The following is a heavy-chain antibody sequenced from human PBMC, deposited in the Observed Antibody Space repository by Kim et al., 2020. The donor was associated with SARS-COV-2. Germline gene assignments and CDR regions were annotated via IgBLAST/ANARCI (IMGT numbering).Heavy chain of an antibody. CDR1: GFTFSSYG. V-gene: IGHV3-33*06. Sequence: GGSLRLSCAASGFTFSSYGMHWVRQAPGKGLEWVAVIWYDGSNKYYADSVKGRFTISRDNSKNTLYLQMNSLRAEDTAVYYCAKDLWGYSGYVHAFDIWCQGTMVTVSS. D-gene: IGHD5-12*01. CDR2: IWYDGSNK. CDR3: AKDLWGYSGYVHAFDI. J-gene: IGHJ3*02.